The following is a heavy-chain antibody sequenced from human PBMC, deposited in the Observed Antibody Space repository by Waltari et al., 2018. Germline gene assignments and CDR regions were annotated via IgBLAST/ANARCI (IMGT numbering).Heavy chain of an antibody. J-gene: IGHJ3*02. V-gene: IGHV3-74*01. CDR2: IDPAWCDE. CDR1: GFGFSAYW. D-gene: IGHD6-19*01. Sequence: EVQLVESGGDLVQPGGSLRLSCAASGFGFSAYWMHWVRQGPGKGLFWVSTIDPAWCDENYSDSVKGRFTIARDTAKDSLYLEMSSLGVDDTAVYYCAFSRGWSSPFGAYDSWGQGTRVIVSS. CDR3: AFSRGWSSPFGAYDS.